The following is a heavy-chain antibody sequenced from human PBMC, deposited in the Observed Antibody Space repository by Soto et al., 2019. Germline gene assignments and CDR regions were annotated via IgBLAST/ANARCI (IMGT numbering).Heavy chain of an antibody. CDR1: GFTVSSNY. Sequence: PGGSLRLSCAASGFTVSSNYMSWVRQAPGKGLEWVSVIYSGGSTYYADPVKGRFTISRDNSKNTLYLQMNSLRAEDTAVYYCARESRGTTHYYYYYGMDVWGQGTTVTSP. J-gene: IGHJ6*02. V-gene: IGHV3-53*01. D-gene: IGHD4-17*01. CDR2: IYSGGST. CDR3: ARESRGTTHYYYYYGMDV.